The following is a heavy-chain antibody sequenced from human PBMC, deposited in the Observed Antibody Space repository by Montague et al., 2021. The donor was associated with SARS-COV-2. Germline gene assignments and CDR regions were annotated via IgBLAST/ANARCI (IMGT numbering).Heavy chain of an antibody. D-gene: IGHD4/OR15-4a*01. CDR1: GGSITTYY. J-gene: IGHJ5*01. CDR3: ARDALSANSPANNWFDS. V-gene: IGHV4-4*07. Sequence: SETLSLTCSVSGGSITTYYWSRVRQPAGKGLEWIGRLSTSGSTNYNPSLKSRVTMSLDTSKNQVSLKLSSVTAADTAVYYCARDALSANSPANNWFDSWGQGTLVTVSS. CDR2: LSTSGST.